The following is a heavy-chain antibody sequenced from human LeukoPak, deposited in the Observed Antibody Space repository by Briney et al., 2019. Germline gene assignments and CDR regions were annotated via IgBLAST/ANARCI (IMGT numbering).Heavy chain of an antibody. Sequence: SETLSLTCAVYGGSFSGYYWSWIRQPPGKGLEWIGEINHSGSTNYNPSLKSRVTISVDMSKNQFSLKLSSVTAADTAVYYCARGGITIFGVVISFDYWGQGTLVTVSS. CDR2: INHSGST. D-gene: IGHD3-3*01. CDR1: GGSFSGYY. CDR3: ARGGITIFGVVISFDY. V-gene: IGHV4-34*01. J-gene: IGHJ4*02.